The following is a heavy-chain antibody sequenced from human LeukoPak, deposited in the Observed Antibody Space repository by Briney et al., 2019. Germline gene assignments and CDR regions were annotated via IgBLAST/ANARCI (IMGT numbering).Heavy chain of an antibody. V-gene: IGHV3-53*01. CDR3: ARGKEDSSSWYDFYYFDY. D-gene: IGHD6-13*01. Sequence: GGSLRLSCAASGFTVSSNYMSWVRQAPGKGLEWVSVIYSGGSTYYADSVKGRFTISRDNSKNTLYLQMNSLRAEDTAVYYSARGKEDSSSWYDFYYFDYWGQGTLVTVSS. CDR1: GFTVSSNY. J-gene: IGHJ4*02. CDR2: IYSGGST.